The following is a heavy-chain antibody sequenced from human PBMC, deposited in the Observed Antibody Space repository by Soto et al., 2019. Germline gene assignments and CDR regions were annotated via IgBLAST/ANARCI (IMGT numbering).Heavy chain of an antibody. CDR2: INAGNGNT. Sequence: QVQLVQSGAEEKKPGASVKVSCKASGYTFTSYAMHWVRQAPGQRLEWMGWINAGNGNTKYSQKFQGRVNITRDTSASTGYMELSSLRSEDTAGYYCARVSGWYHLDYWGQGTLVTVSS. CDR3: ARVSGWYHLDY. CDR1: GYTFTSYA. D-gene: IGHD6-19*01. J-gene: IGHJ4*02. V-gene: IGHV1-3*05.